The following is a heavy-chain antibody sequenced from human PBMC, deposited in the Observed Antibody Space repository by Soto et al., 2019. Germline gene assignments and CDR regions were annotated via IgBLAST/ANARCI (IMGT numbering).Heavy chain of an antibody. CDR3: ARLNYDFWSGYSLSYYYYGMDV. CDR1: GGSISSYY. D-gene: IGHD3-3*01. V-gene: IGHV4-59*01. Sequence: PSETLSLTCTVSGGSISSYYWSWIRQPPGKGLEWIGYIYYSGSTNYNPSLKSRVTISVDTSKNRFSLKLSSVTAADTAVYYCARLNYDFWSGYSLSYYYYGMDVWGQGTTVTVSS. J-gene: IGHJ6*02. CDR2: IYYSGST.